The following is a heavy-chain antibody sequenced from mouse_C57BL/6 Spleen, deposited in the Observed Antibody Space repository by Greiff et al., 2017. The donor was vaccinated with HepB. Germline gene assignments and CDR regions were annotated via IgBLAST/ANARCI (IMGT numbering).Heavy chain of an antibody. V-gene: IGHV5-6*01. Sequence: EVQVVESGGDLVKPGGSLKLSCAASGFTFSSYGMSWVRQTPDKRLEWVATISSGGSYTYYQDSVKGRFTISRDNTKNTLYLQMSSLKSEGTAMYYCARIITVGAGEWDVDVWGKWTTVTVSS. D-gene: IGHD1-1*01. CDR1: GFTFSSYG. CDR2: ISSGGSYT. J-gene: IGHJ1*03. CDR3: ARIITVGAGEWDVDV.